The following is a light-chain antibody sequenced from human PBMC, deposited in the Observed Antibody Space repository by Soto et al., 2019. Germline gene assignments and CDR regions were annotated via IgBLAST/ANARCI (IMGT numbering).Light chain of an antibody. Sequence: QSALTQPPSASGSPGQSVTISCTGTSSDVGGYNYVSWYQQYPGRAPKLMIYEVTKRPSGVPDRFSGSKSGNTASLTVSGHQAEDEADSYCSSYAASNNFYFVFGGGTKLTVL. V-gene: IGLV2-8*01. J-gene: IGLJ3*02. CDR1: SSDVGGYNY. CDR2: EVT. CDR3: SSYAASNNFYFV.